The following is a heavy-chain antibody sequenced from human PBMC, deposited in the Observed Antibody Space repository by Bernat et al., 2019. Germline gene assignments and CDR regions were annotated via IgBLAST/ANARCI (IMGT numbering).Heavy chain of an antibody. J-gene: IGHJ4*02. D-gene: IGHD3-10*01. CDR1: VGSISSYY. CDR2: IYYSGST. CDR3: ARHSHPDDYGSGSYYEFDY. V-gene: IGHV4-59*08. Sequence: HVQLQESGPGLVKPSETLSLTCTVSVGSISSYYWSCIRQPPGKGLEWIGYIYYSGSTNYNPSLKSRGTKSVDTSKNQLSLKLSSVTAADTAVYYCARHSHPDDYGSGSYYEFDYWGQGTLVTVSS.